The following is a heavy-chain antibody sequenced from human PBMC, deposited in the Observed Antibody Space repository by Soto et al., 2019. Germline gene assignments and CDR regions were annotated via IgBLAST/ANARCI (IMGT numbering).Heavy chain of an antibody. J-gene: IGHJ4*02. CDR1: GFTFSSYA. D-gene: IGHD3-16*01. CDR3: AKDRLLRSSRGVLRFDY. CDR2: ISGSGGST. V-gene: IGHV3-23*01. Sequence: GGSLRLSCAASGFTFSSYAMSWVRQAPGKGLEWVSAISGSGGSTYYADSVKGRFTISRDNSKNTLYLQMNSLRAEDTAVYYCAKDRLLRSSRGVLRFDYWGQGTLVTVSS.